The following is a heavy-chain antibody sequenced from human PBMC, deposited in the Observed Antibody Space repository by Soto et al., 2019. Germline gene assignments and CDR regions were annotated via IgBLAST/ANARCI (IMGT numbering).Heavy chain of an antibody. J-gene: IGHJ6*02. CDR3: TRATFDV. Sequence: GGSLRLSCAVSGFSFSTYALHWVRQAPGKGLEWLAIIWFDGVKEYYAESVRGRFTISIDNSKNTVFLQMDTVEAEDSALYYCTRATFDVWGQGTTVTVSS. CDR2: IWFDGVKE. CDR1: GFSFSTYA. V-gene: IGHV3-33*01.